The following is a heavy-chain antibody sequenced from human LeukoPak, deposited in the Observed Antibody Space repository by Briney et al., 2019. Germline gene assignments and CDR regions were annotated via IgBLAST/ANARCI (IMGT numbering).Heavy chain of an antibody. Sequence: IPSQTLSLTCTVSGGSISSGGYYWSWIRQHPGKGLEWIGYIYYSGSTYYNPSLKSRVTISVDTSKNQFSLKLSSVTAADTAVYYCARLYYYDSSGYYRKGVAFDIWGQGTMVTVSS. CDR3: ARLYYYDSSGYYRKGVAFDI. D-gene: IGHD3-22*01. CDR2: IYYSGST. V-gene: IGHV4-31*03. CDR1: GGSISSGGYY. J-gene: IGHJ3*02.